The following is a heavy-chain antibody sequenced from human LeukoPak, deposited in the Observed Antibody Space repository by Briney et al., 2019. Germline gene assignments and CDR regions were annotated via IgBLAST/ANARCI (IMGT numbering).Heavy chain of an antibody. CDR2: ISAYNGNT. J-gene: IGHJ5*02. D-gene: IGHD2-2*01. CDR3: ARGRYCSSTSCYRKGWFDP. CDR1: GGTFNSYA. V-gene: IGHV1-18*01. Sequence: GASVKVSCKASGGTFNSYAISWVRQAPGQGLEWMGWISAYNGNTNYAQKLQGRVTITADESTSTAYMELSSLRSGGTAVYYCARGRYCSSTSCYRKGWFDPWGQGTLVTVSS.